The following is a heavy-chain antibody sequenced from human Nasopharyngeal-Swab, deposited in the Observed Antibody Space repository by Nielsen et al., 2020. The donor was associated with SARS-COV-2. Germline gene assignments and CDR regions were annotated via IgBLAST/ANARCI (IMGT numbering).Heavy chain of an antibody. J-gene: IGHJ6*02. V-gene: IGHV3-21*01. CDR1: GFTFSSYS. Sequence: GGSLRLSCAASGFTFSSYSMNWLRQAPGKGLEWVSSISSNSRYIYYADSVKGRFTISRDNAKNSLYLQMNSLRAEDTAVYYCARDGPELWSYYYYYGMDVWGQGTTVTVSS. D-gene: IGHD5-18*01. CDR3: ARDGPELWSYYYYYGMDV. CDR2: ISSNSRYI.